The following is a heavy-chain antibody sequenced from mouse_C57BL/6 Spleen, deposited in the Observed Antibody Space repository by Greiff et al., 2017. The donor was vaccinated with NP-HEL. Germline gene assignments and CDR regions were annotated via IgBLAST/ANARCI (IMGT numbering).Heavy chain of an antibody. CDR1: GYTFTDYY. V-gene: IGHV1-19*01. CDR2: INPYNGGT. CDR3: ARSGHYYAMDY. D-gene: IGHD3-1*01. J-gene: IGHJ4*01. Sequence: VQLQQSGPVLVKPGASVKMSCKASGYTFTDYYMNWVKQSHGKSLEWIGVINPYNGGTSYNQKFKGKATLTVDKSSSTAYMELNSLTSEDSAVYYCARSGHYYAMDYWGQGTSVTVSS.